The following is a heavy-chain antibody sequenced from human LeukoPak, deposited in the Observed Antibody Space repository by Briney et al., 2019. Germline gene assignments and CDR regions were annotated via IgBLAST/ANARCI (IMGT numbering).Heavy chain of an antibody. J-gene: IGHJ4*02. CDR3: ARDRASSGFDY. CDR1: GGSISSSSSY. V-gene: IGHV4-39*02. CDR2: LYYSGSS. D-gene: IGHD3-22*01. Sequence: SETLSLTCTVSGGSISSSSSYWAWIRQPPGKGLEWIGSLYYSGSSYYTPSLKSRVTISLDTSKNQFSLKLSSVTAADTAVYYCARDRASSGFDYWGQGTLVTVSS.